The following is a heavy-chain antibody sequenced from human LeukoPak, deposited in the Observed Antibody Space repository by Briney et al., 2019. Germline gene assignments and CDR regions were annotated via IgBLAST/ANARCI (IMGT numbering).Heavy chain of an antibody. CDR1: GGSISGHY. V-gene: IGHV4-59*11. CDR3: ARMGAIAGASANPDH. J-gene: IGHJ4*02. D-gene: IGHD4/OR15-4a*01. CDR2: IYYSGTT. Sequence: SETLSLTCTVSGGSISGHYWSWIRQPPGKGLEWIGYIYYSGTTDYSPSLKSRVTMSVDTSKNQFSLKLSSVTAADTAVYYCARMGAIAGASANPDHWGQGTLVTVSS.